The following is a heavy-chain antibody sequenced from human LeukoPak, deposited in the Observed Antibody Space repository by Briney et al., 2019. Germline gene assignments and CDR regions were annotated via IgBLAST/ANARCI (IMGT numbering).Heavy chain of an antibody. J-gene: IGHJ5*02. V-gene: IGHV4-38-2*01. CDR2: IYHSGST. CDR1: GYSISSGYY. D-gene: IGHD6-6*01. Sequence: SETLSLTSVVSGYSISSGYYWGWIRQPPGKGLEWIGSIYHSGSTYYNPSLKSRVTMSVDTSKNQFSLKLSSVTAADTAVYYCARGVYSSSFRVSLNWFDPWGQGTLATVSS. CDR3: ARGVYSSSFRVSLNWFDP.